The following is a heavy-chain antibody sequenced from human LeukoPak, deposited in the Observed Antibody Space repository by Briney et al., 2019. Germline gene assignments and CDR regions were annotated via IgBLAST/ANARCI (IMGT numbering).Heavy chain of an antibody. CDR3: ATKIRTSGGKDY. Sequence: PSETLSLTRTVSGYSISSGYYWGWFRQPPGKGLEWFGSIYQSGSTNNTPSLKRRVTISVDTSKNKFSLRLSSVTAADTAAYNCATKIRTSGGKDYWGQGTLVTVSS. CDR1: GYSISSGYY. V-gene: IGHV4-38-2*02. CDR2: IYQSGST. D-gene: IGHD2-8*01. J-gene: IGHJ4*02.